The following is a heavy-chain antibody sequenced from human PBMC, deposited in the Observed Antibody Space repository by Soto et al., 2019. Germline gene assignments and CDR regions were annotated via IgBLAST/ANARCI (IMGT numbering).Heavy chain of an antibody. D-gene: IGHD3-22*01. CDR3: ARHGPRVYYDNSDYYYYGMDV. J-gene: IGHJ6*02. V-gene: IGHV5-51*01. Sequence: GESLKISCKGSGYSFTIYWIGWVRQMPGKGLEWMGIIYPGDSDTRYSPSFQGQDTISADKSISTAYLQWSSLKASDTAMYYRARHGPRVYYDNSDYYYYGMDVWGQGTTVTVSS. CDR2: IYPGDSDT. CDR1: GYSFTIYW.